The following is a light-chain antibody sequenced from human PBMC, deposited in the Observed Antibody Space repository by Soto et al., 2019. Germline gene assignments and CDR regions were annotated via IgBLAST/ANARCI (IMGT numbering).Light chain of an antibody. CDR1: QSVARN. J-gene: IGKJ5*01. CDR3: QQYGGSPIT. V-gene: IGKV3-20*01. Sequence: VMTQSPATLSVSLGERATLSCRASQSVARNLAWYQQKPGQAPRLLIHDASNRATGIPARFSGSGSGTDFTLTISRLEPEDFALYYCQQYGGSPITFGLGTRLEIK. CDR2: DAS.